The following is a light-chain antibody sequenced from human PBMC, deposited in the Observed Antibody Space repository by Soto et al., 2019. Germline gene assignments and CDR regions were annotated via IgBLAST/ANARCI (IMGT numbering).Light chain of an antibody. Sequence: EIVLTQSPATLSLSPGEKATLSSRASESVSSYLAWYQQRPGQGPRLLIFDASNRQYGIPARFSGSGSGTDFTLTISSLEPEDFAVYYCQQRYNWPPTFGQGTKVEIK. CDR1: ESVSSY. J-gene: IGKJ1*01. CDR2: DAS. V-gene: IGKV3-11*01. CDR3: QQRYNWPPT.